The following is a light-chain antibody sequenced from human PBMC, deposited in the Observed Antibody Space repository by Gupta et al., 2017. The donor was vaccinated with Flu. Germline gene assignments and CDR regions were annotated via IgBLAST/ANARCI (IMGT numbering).Light chain of an antibody. V-gene: IGKV3-15*01. CDR1: QSVSSN. CDR2: GAS. CDR3: EQENNWPQS. Sequence: VMTQSPATLSVSPGERATLSCRSSQSVSSNLAWYQQKPGQAPRLLIYGASTRATGIPARFSGSGSGTEFTLTIRSLQSEDFAIYYCEQENNWPQSFGQGTKLEIK. J-gene: IGKJ2*03.